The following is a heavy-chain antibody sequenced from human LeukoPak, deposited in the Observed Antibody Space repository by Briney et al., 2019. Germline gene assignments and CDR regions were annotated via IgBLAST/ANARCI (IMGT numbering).Heavy chain of an antibody. V-gene: IGHV3-21*01. CDR2: IAISGTYI. Sequence: PGGSLRLSCAASGFILSDYNMNWVRQAPGKGLEWVSFIAISGTYITYADSMKGRFTISRDNAKNSLYLQMNSLRAEDTAVYYCARDLSATARAYDYWGQGTLVTVSS. D-gene: IGHD1-26*01. CDR1: GFILSDYN. J-gene: IGHJ4*02. CDR3: ARDLSATARAYDY.